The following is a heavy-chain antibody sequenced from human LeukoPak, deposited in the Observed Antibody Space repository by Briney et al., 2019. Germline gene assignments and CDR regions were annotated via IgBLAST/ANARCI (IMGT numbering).Heavy chain of an antibody. D-gene: IGHD3-10*01. Sequence: PGGSLRLSCAASGFTFSSYAMHWVRQAPGKGLEYVSVISSNGGSTYYANSVKGRFTISRDNSKNTLYLQMGSLRAEDMAVYYCARGGLLWFGELSGYWGQGTLGTVSS. V-gene: IGHV3-64*01. CDR2: ISSNGGST. CDR3: ARGGLLWFGELSGY. CDR1: GFTFSSYA. J-gene: IGHJ4*02.